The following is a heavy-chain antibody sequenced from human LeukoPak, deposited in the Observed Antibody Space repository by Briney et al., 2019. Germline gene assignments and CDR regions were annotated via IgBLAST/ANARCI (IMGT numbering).Heavy chain of an antibody. V-gene: IGHV4-38-2*02. CDR2: IYHSGST. J-gene: IGHJ4*02. CDR3: ARSTIFGVPDY. Sequence: NPSETLSLTCTVSGYSISSGYYWGWIRQPPGKGLEWIGSIYHSGSTYYNPSLKSRVTISVDTSKNQFSLKLSSVTAADTAVHYCARSTIFGVPDYWGQGTLVTVSS. D-gene: IGHD3-3*01. CDR1: GYSISSGYY.